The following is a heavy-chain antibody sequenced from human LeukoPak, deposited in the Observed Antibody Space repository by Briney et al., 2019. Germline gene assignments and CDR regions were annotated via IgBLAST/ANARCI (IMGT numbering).Heavy chain of an antibody. Sequence: SETLSLTCTVSGGSISSSSYYWGWIRQPPGKGLEWIGSIYYSGSTYYNPSLKSRVTISVDTSKNQFSLKLSSVTAADTAVYYCASRYCSSTSCYMFDHWGQGTLVTVSS. D-gene: IGHD2-2*02. V-gene: IGHV4-39*01. CDR3: ASRYCSSTSCYMFDH. J-gene: IGHJ4*02. CDR1: GGSISSSSYY. CDR2: IYYSGST.